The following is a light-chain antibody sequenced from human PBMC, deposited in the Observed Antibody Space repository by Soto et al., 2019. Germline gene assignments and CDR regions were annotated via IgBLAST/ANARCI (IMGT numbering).Light chain of an antibody. CDR3: QHYNSYSEA. CDR2: DAS. V-gene: IGKV1-5*01. CDR1: QPISSW. Sequence: DIHLTQSPPTLSASVGDSVTITCRASQPISSWLAWYHQKQGKAPNILIFDASNLESGVPSRFSGSGSGTEFTLTISSLQPDDFETYYCQHYNSYSEAFGQGTKVDIK. J-gene: IGKJ1*01.